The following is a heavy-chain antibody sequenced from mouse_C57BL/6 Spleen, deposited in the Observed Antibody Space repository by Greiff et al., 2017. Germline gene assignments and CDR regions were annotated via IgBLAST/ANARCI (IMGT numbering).Heavy chain of an antibody. CDR1: GYTFTSYW. J-gene: IGHJ3*01. CDR3: ARHCLAY. Sequence: VQLQQPGAELVRPGSSVKLSCKASGYTFTSYWMDWVKQRPGQGLEWIGNIYPSDSETHYNQKFKEKATWTVDKSSSTAYMQLSSLTSEDSAVYYCARHCLAYWGQGTLVTVSA. V-gene: IGHV1-61*01. CDR2: IYPSDSET.